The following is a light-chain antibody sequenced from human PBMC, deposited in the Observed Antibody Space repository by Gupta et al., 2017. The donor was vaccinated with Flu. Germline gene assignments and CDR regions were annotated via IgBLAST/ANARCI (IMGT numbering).Light chain of an antibody. CDR1: KLGDKY. CDR2: QDS. V-gene: IGLV3-1*01. Sequence: LTPPPSVSVSQGQTASITCSGDKLGDKYVFWYQQKPGQSPVLVIYQDSKRPSGIPEQCSGSRSKDTATLTIGETQDMDEADYYCQAWDSNNAVFGTGTKVTVL. J-gene: IGLJ1*01. CDR3: QAWDSNNAV.